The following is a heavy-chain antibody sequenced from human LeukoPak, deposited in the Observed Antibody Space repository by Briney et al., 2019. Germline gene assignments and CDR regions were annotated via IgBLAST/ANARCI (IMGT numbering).Heavy chain of an antibody. V-gene: IGHV4-34*01. CDR1: GGSFSGYY. D-gene: IGHD1-26*01. CDR3: ARVLRGSYGTNFVYYFDY. J-gene: IGHJ4*02. CDR2: INHSGST. Sequence: PSETLSLTCAVYGGSFSGYYWCWIRQPPGKGLEWIGEINHSGSTNYNPSLKSRVTISVDTSKNQFSLKLSSVTAADTAVYYCARVLRGSYGTNFVYYFDYWGQGTLVTVSS.